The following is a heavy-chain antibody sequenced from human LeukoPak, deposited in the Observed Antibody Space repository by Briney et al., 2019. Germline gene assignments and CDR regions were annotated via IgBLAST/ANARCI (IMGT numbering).Heavy chain of an antibody. V-gene: IGHV1-18*01. CDR2: ISAYNGNT. CDR1: GYTFTSYG. CDR3: ARASPWYQLLWDYYFDY. J-gene: IGHJ4*02. Sequence: ASVKVSCKASGYTFTSYGISWVRQAPGQGLVWMGWISAYNGNTNYAQKLQGRVTMTTDTSTSTAYMELRSLRSDDTAVYYCARASPWYQLLWDYYFDYWGQGTLVTVSS. D-gene: IGHD2-2*01.